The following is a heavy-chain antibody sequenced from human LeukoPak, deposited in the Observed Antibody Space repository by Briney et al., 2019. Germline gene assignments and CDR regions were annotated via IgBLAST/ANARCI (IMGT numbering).Heavy chain of an antibody. D-gene: IGHD1-26*01. CDR1: GFTFSSYT. CDR2: ISGTGFTT. Sequence: GGSLRLSCAASGFTFSSYTMSWVRLAPGKGLEWISVISGTGFTTHRTDSVKGRFTISRDNSKNMLYLQMDGLRAEDTAIYFCTKDVQVGPTRGFFDFWGQGTLVTVSS. V-gene: IGHV3-23*01. J-gene: IGHJ4*03. CDR3: TKDVQVGPTRGFFDF.